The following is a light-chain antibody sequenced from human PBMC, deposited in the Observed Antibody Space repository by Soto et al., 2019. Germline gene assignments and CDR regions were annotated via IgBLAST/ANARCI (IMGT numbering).Light chain of an antibody. Sequence: QSVLTQPRSVSGSPGQSVTISCTGTSSDVGGYNYVSWYQQHPGKAPKPMIYDVSKRPSGVPDRFSGSKSGNTASLTISGLQAEDEADYYCCSYAGSYMVFGGGTKLTVL. J-gene: IGLJ2*01. CDR2: DVS. V-gene: IGLV2-11*01. CDR3: CSYAGSYMV. CDR1: SSDVGGYNY.